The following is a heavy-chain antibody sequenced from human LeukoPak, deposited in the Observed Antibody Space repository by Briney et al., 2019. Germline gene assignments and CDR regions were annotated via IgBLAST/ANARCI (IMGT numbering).Heavy chain of an antibody. Sequence: ASVKVSCKASGYTFTSYYMHWVRQAPGQGLEWMGRIIPILGIANYAQKFQGRVTITADKSTSTAYMELSSLRSEDTAVYYCAREVYLGYDSSGYYALGHDYWGQGTLVTVSS. V-gene: IGHV1-69*04. J-gene: IGHJ4*02. CDR1: GYTFTSYY. D-gene: IGHD3-22*01. CDR3: AREVYLGYDSSGYYALGHDY. CDR2: IIPILGIA.